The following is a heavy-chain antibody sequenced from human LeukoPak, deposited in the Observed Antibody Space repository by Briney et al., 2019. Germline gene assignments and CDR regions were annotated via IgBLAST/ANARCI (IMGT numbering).Heavy chain of an antibody. CDR1: GGSVDITNY. V-gene: IGHV4-4*02. J-gene: IGHJ4*02. CDR2: IAHDGTT. D-gene: IGHD2-21*02. Sequence: SETLSLTCGVSGGSVDITNYWSWVRQAPGKGLEWIGEIAHDGTTNYNPSLRSRVAMSFDRANNQFSLSLTSVTAADTAVYYCTREDRPYCPFTYWGQGVLVTVSS. CDR3: TREDRPYCPFTY.